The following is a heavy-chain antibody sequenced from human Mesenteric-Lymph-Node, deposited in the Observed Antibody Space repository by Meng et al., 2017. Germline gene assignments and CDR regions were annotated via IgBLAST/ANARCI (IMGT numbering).Heavy chain of an antibody. CDR3: AKGTPSTSPYYFYGMDV. Sequence: GESLKISCAASGFTFSSYGMHWVRQAPGKGLEWVAVIWYDGSNKYYADSVKGRFTISRDNSKNTLYLQMNSLRAEDTALYFCAKGTPSTSPYYFYGMDVWGQGTTVTVSS. J-gene: IGHJ6*02. V-gene: IGHV3-30*02. D-gene: IGHD5/OR15-5a*01. CDR1: GFTFSSYG. CDR2: IWYDGSNK.